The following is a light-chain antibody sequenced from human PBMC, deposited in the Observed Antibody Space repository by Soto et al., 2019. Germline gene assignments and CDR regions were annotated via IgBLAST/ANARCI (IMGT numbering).Light chain of an antibody. V-gene: IGKV1-9*01. CDR2: AAS. J-gene: IGKJ4*01. CDR1: LDIRTY. CDR3: QQVDRYPFS. Sequence: DIQLTQSPSFLSASVGDRVTITCRASLDIRTYLAWYQQQPGQTPKLLIYAASTLQSGVPSRFSGGGSGTEFTLTISSLQPEDVAAYYCQQVDRYPFSFGGGTMVQIK.